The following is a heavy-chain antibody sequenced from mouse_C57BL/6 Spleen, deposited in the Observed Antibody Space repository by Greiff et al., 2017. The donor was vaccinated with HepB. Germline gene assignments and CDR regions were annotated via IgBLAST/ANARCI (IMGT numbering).Heavy chain of an antibody. V-gene: IGHV1-82*01. CDR1: GYAFSSSW. J-gene: IGHJ1*03. CDR3: ARYWDRYFDV. CDR2: IYPGDGDT. D-gene: IGHD4-1*01. Sequence: VQVVESGPELVKPGASVKISCKASGYAFSSSWMNWVKQRPGKGLEWIGRIYPGDGDTNYNGKFKGKATLTADKSSSTAYMQLSSLTSEDSAVYFCARYWDRYFDVWGTGTTVTVSS.